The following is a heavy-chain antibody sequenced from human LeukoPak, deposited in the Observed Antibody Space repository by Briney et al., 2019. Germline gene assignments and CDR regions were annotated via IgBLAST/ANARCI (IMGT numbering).Heavy chain of an antibody. CDR3: ARDRCSSTSCFYDY. J-gene: IGHJ4*02. Sequence: PGGSLRLSCAASGFTFSHYWMTWVRQAPGKGLEWVATIKQDGSEQYYVDSVKGRFTISRDNAKNSLYLQMNSLRVEDTAVYYCARDRCSSTSCFYDYWGQGTLVTVSS. CDR2: IKQDGSEQ. V-gene: IGHV3-7*01. CDR1: GFTFSHYW. D-gene: IGHD2-2*01.